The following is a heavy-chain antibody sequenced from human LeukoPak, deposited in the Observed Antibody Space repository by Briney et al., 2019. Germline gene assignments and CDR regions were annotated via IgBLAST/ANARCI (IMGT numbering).Heavy chain of an antibody. V-gene: IGHV4-59*11. CDR3: ARYTSGAQLVGLQFLDY. CDR2: IYYSGST. D-gene: IGHD6-13*01. CDR1: GGSISSHY. J-gene: IGHJ4*02. Sequence: SETLSLTCAVSGGSISSHYWSWIRQPPGKGLEWIGYIYYSGSTNYNPSVKSRVTVSVDTSKDQFSLKLSSVAAADTAVYYCARYTSGAQLVGLQFLDYWGQGTLVTVSS.